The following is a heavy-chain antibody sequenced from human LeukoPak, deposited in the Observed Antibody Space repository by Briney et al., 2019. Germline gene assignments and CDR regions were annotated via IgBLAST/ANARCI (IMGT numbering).Heavy chain of an antibody. CDR2: IWYDGSNK. Sequence: QPGRSLRLSCAASGFTFSSYGMHGVRQAPGKGLEWVAVIWYDGSNKYYADSVKGRFTISRDNSKNTLYLQMNSLRAEDTAVYYCAKVTGYSSGWYDYWGQGTLVTVSS. J-gene: IGHJ4*02. V-gene: IGHV3-33*06. D-gene: IGHD6-19*01. CDR1: GFTFSSYG. CDR3: AKVTGYSSGWYDY.